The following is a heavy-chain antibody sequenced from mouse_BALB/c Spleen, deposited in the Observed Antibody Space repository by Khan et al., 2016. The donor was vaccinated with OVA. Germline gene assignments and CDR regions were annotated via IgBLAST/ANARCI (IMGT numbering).Heavy chain of an antibody. CDR1: GFSLSDYG. V-gene: IGHV2-6-5*01. J-gene: IGHJ4*01. CDR2: IWGGGST. CDR3: AKGLWSYYFALDY. D-gene: IGHD1-1*02. Sequence: QVQVKESGPGLVAPSQSLSITCTVSGFSLSDYGVSWIRQPPGKGLEWLGVIWGGGSTYYNSALKSRLSISKDNSKSQVFLKMNSLQTDDTAIYYCAKGLWSYYFALDYWGQGTSVTVSS.